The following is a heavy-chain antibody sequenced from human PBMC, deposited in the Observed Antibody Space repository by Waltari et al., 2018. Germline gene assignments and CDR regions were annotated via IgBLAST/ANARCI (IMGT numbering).Heavy chain of an antibody. J-gene: IGHJ4*02. V-gene: IGHV3-66*01. CDR2: IYSGVST. D-gene: IGHD1-26*01. CDR3: ARGVGELPDYFDY. CDR1: GFTVSSNY. Sequence: EVQLVESGGGLVQPGGSLRLSCAASGFTVSSNYMSWVRQAPGKGLEWVSVIYSGVSTYYADSVKGRFTISRDNSKNTLYLQMNSLRAEDTAVYYCARGVGELPDYFDYWGQGTLVTVSS.